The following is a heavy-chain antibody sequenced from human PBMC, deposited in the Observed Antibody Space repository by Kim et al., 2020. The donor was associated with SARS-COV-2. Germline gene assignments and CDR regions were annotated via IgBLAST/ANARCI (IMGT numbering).Heavy chain of an antibody. CDR2: ISGSGGST. CDR3: AKGGYSGYDLEVFFDY. Sequence: GGSLRLSCAASGFTFSSYAMSWVRQAPGKGLEWVSAISGSGGSTYYADSVKGRFTISRDNSKNTLYLQMNSLRAEDTAVYYCAKGGYSGYDLEVFFDYWGQGTLVTVSS. J-gene: IGHJ4*02. D-gene: IGHD5-12*01. CDR1: GFTFSSYA. V-gene: IGHV3-23*01.